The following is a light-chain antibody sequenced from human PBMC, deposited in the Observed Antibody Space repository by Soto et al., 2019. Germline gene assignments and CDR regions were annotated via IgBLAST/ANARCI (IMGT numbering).Light chain of an antibody. CDR2: SNN. J-gene: IGLJ3*02. Sequence: QSVLTQPPSASGTPGQRVTISCSGSSSNIGSNYVYWYQQLPGTAPKLLIYSNNQRPSGVPDRFSGSKSGTSASLAISGLRSDDEADYYCAAWDDSLRVFGGGTKLTVL. CDR1: SSNIGSNY. V-gene: IGLV1-47*02. CDR3: AAWDDSLRV.